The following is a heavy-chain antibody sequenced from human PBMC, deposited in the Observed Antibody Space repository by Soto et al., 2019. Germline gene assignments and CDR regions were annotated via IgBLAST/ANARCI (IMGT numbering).Heavy chain of an antibody. D-gene: IGHD1-26*01. J-gene: IGHJ4*02. CDR3: ASTRDSGTSYYFDS. CDR1: GLTVSSHY. V-gene: IGHV3-53*01. Sequence: EVQLAESGGGLIQPGGSLRLSCAASGLTVSSHYMSWVRQGPGKGLEWVSVIYKGGGTFYADSVKGRFTISRDNSQNKDFLQMNSLRAEDTAVYYCASTRDSGTSYYFDSWGQGTLVTVSS. CDR2: IYKGGGT.